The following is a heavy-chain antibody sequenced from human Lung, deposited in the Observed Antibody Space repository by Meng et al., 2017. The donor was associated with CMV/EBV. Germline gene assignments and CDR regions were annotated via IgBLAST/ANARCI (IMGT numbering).Heavy chain of an antibody. CDR1: GHAFTGHY. D-gene: IGHD6-19*01. Sequence: ASXXVSCKASGHAFTGHYIHWVRQAPGQGLEWMGWINPNSGETNYAHKFQGRVTLTRDTSISTAYMGLTSLVSDDTAVYYCARFAESASGWYYFDYWGHGTLVTVTS. CDR3: ARFAESASGWYYFDY. V-gene: IGHV1-2*02. CDR2: INPNSGET. J-gene: IGHJ4*01.